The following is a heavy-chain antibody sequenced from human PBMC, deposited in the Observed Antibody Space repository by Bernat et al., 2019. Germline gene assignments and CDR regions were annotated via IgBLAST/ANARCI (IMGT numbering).Heavy chain of an antibody. CDR2: IDHSGST. Sequence: QVQLQESGPGLVKPSETLSLTCAVSGYSISSGYYWGWLRQPPGKGLEWIGSIDHSGSTYYNPSLKSRVTISVDTSTNQFSLKLSSVTAADTAVYYCASVPGRAGNFDYWGQGTLVTVSS. CDR3: ASVPGRAGNFDY. CDR1: GYSISSGYY. V-gene: IGHV4-38-2*01. D-gene: IGHD6-13*01. J-gene: IGHJ4*02.